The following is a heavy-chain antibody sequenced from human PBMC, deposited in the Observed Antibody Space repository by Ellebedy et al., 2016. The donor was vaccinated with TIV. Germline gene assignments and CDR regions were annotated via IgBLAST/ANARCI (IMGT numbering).Heavy chain of an antibody. Sequence: GESLKLSCAASGFTFSSYAMSSDRPAPGKGLEWVSGTSDSSADTYYADSVQGRFTMSRAKSKNTLYLQMNSLRADDTTVYYCAKGPHVGPLVNWFDPWGQGTLVTVSS. CDR3: AKGPHVGPLVNWFDP. J-gene: IGHJ5*02. V-gene: IGHV3-23*01. CDR1: GFTFSSYA. D-gene: IGHD3-16*01. CDR2: TSDSSADT.